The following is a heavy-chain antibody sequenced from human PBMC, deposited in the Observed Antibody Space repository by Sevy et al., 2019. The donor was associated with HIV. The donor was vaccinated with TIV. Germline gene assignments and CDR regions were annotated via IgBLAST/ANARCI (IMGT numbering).Heavy chain of an antibody. CDR2: INHSGTT. Sequence: SESLALTCAVYGGSFSGYYWSWIRQPPGKGLEWIGEINHSGTTNYNLSLKSRVTISVDTSKNQFSLKLSSVTAADTAVYYRASGRGFNNHCHHCNRANFDYWGQGTLVTVSS. V-gene: IGHV4-34*01. J-gene: IGHJ4*02. CDR1: GGSFSGYY. D-gene: IGHD2-15*01. CDR3: ASGRGFNNHCHHCNRANFDY.